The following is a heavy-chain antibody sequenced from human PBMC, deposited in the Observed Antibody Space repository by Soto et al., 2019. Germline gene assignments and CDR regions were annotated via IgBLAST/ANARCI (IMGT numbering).Heavy chain of an antibody. CDR1: GFTFGDYA. CDR2: IRSKAYGGTT. J-gene: IGHJ4*02. D-gene: IGHD3-22*01. Sequence: LRLSCTASGFTFGDYAMSWVRPAPGKGLEWVGFIRSKAYGGTTEYAASVKGRFTISRDDSKSIAYLQMNSLKTEDTAVYYCTRAPRDYYDSSGYYTLFDYWGQGTLVTVSS. V-gene: IGHV3-49*04. CDR3: TRAPRDYYDSSGYYTLFDY.